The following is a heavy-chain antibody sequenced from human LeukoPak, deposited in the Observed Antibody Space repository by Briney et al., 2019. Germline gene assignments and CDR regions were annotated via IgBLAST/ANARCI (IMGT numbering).Heavy chain of an antibody. D-gene: IGHD3-3*01. CDR3: AKCGLWSGYYTEYYYYYYMDV. V-gene: IGHV3-23*01. CDR2: ISGSGGST. Sequence: PGGSLRLSCAASGFTFSSYAMSWVRQAPGKGLEWVSAISGSGGSTYYADSVKGRFTISRDNSKNTLYLQMNSLRAEDTAVYYCAKCGLWSGYYTEYYYYYYMDVWGKGTTVTVSS. J-gene: IGHJ6*03. CDR1: GFTFSSYA.